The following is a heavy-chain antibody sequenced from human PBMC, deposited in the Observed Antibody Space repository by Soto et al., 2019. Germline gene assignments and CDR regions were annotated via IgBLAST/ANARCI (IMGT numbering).Heavy chain of an antibody. CDR1: GYTFTSYD. CDR3: ARGTYYDFWSGYYIQIYYYYYMDV. CDR2: MNPNSGNT. V-gene: IGHV1-8*01. D-gene: IGHD3-3*01. J-gene: IGHJ6*03. Sequence: ASVKVSCKASGYTFTSYDINWVRQATGQGLEWMGWMNPNSGNTGYAQKFQGRVTMTRNTSISTAYMELSSLRSEDTAVYYCARGTYYDFWSGYYIQIYYYYYMDVWGKGTTVTVSS.